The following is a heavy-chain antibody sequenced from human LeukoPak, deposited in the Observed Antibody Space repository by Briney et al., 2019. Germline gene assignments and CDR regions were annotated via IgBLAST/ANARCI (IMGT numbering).Heavy chain of an antibody. Sequence: SETLSLTCTVSGGSISSYYWSWIRQPPGKGLEWIGYIYYSGSTNYNPSLKSRVTISVDTSKNQFSLKLSSVTAADTAVYYCARTYYDILTGYYKDWYFDLWGRGTLVTVSS. V-gene: IGHV4-59*08. CDR1: GGSISSYY. CDR2: IYYSGST. CDR3: ARTYYDILTGYYKDWYFDL. D-gene: IGHD3-9*01. J-gene: IGHJ2*01.